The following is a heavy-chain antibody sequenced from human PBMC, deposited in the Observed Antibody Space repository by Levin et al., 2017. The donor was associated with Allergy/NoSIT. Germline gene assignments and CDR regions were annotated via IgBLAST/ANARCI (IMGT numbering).Heavy chain of an antibody. Sequence: PGESLKISCQASGYSIDTHWISWVRQMPGKGLEWMGRIDPRNSYTNYSPSFQGHVTMSVDKSISTAFLQWSSLKASDTATYFCARLGHTGSGYGVDVWGQGTTVTVSS. CDR2: IDPRNSYT. V-gene: IGHV5-10-1*01. D-gene: IGHD1-1*01. J-gene: IGHJ6*02. CDR3: ARLGHTGSGYGVDV. CDR1: GYSIDTHW.